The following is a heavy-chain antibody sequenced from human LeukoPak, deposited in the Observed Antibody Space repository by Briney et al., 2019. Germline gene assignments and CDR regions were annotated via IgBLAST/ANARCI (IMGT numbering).Heavy chain of an antibody. J-gene: IGHJ4*02. CDR2: IWHDGSNK. CDR1: GFTFSSYG. CDR3: AKKTLGTTFDY. V-gene: IGHV3-33*06. Sequence: GRSLTLSCAASGFTFSSYGMHWVRQAPGKGLEWVAVIWHDGSNKYYADSVKGRITISRDNSNNTLYLQMNSLRAEDTAVYYCAKKTLGTTFDYWGQGTLVTVSS. D-gene: IGHD1-26*01.